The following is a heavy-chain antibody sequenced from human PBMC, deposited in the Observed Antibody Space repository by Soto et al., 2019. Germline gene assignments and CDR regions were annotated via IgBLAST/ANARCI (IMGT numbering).Heavy chain of an antibody. J-gene: IGHJ3*02. CDR3: GVTYYEAVAGAFDI. CDR1: GFSFRSFA. V-gene: IGHV3-30*03. Sequence: QIQLVESGGGVVQPGGSLRLSCTASGFSFRSFAMHWVRQAPGKGLEWLGLITFDGGHEYYAASVRGRFTISRDNSKHALYLQMNSLRPDDTAVYYCGVTYYEAVAGAFDIWGQGTNVTVSS. CDR2: ITFDGGHE. D-gene: IGHD3-16*01.